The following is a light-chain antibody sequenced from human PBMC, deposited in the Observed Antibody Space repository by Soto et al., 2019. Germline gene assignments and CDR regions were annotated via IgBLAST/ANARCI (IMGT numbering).Light chain of an antibody. CDR1: SSDVGSYDF. V-gene: IGLV2-14*01. Sequence: QSALTQPASVSGSPGQSITMSCTGTSSDVGSYDFVSWYQQHPGKAPKLLIYEVSNRPSGVSARFSGSKSDNTASLTISGLHAADEADYFCSSYSSSTVRYVFGSGTKLTVL. J-gene: IGLJ1*01. CDR2: EVS. CDR3: SSYSSSTVRYV.